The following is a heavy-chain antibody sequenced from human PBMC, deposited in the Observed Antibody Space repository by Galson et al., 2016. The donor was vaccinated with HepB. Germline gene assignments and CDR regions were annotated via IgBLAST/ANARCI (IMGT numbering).Heavy chain of an antibody. J-gene: IGHJ4*02. CDR3: AKVGDRY. V-gene: IGHV3-23*01. CDR2: ITDHGDNT. CDR1: GFTFNKYD. D-gene: IGHD3-16*02. Sequence: SLRLSCAASGFTFNKYDINWVRQAPGKGLEWVSSITDHGDNTYYADSVKGRFTISRDNSKNTVYLQMNSLRAEDTAIYYCAKVGDRYWGQGTLVIVSS.